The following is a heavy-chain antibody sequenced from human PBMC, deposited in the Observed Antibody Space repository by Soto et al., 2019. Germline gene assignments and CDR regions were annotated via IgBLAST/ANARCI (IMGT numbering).Heavy chain of an antibody. V-gene: IGHV3-23*01. Sequence: EVQFLESGGGLVQPGGSLRLSCAASGVTFSNYAMNWVRQDPGKGLEWVSGISHSGSSTYYADSVKGRFSISRDNSKNTLFLQMNSLTAEDTAVYYCAKGSWVHHGSEGGNWLDPWGQGTLVTVSS. CDR3: AKGSWVHHGSEGGNWLDP. CDR1: GVTFSNYA. J-gene: IGHJ5*02. D-gene: IGHD3-10*01. CDR2: ISHSGSST.